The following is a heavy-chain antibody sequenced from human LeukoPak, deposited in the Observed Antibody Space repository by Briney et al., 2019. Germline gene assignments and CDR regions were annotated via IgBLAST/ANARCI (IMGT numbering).Heavy chain of an antibody. CDR2: ISYSGNT. V-gene: IGHV4-39*07. J-gene: IGHJ6*03. Sequence: SETLSLTCTVSGGSINNSNSYWGWIRQPPGKRLEWIGTISYSGNTYYKPPHKSRVTISVDTSKNQFSLKLNSVTAADSAVYFCASPKRRYYYYMDVWGKGTTVTVSS. CDR3: ASPKRRYYYYMDV. CDR1: GGSINNSNSY.